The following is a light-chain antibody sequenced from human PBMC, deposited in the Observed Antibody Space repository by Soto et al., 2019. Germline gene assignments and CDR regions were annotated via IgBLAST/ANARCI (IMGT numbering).Light chain of an antibody. J-gene: IGLJ2*01. CDR2: EVS. V-gene: IGLV2-14*01. CDR1: SSDVGGYNY. Sequence: QSALTQPASVSGSPGQSITISCTGTSSDVGGYNYVSWYQQHPGKAPKLMIYEVSNRPSGVSNRFSGSKSGNTASLTISGFQAEDEADYYCSSYKSSSVVFGGGTKLTVL. CDR3: SSYKSSSVV.